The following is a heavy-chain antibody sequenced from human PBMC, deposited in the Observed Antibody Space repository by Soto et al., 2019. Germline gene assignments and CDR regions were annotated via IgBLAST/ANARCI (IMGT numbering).Heavy chain of an antibody. V-gene: IGHV3-11*04. Sequence: GGSLRLSCAASGFTFSNAWMSWVRQAPGKGLEWVSYISSSGSTIYYADSVKGRFTISRDNAKNSLYLQMNSLRAEDTAVYYCARSGSGYPFDYWGQGTLVTVSS. CDR3: ARSGSGYPFDY. J-gene: IGHJ4*02. CDR2: ISSSGSTI. D-gene: IGHD3-22*01. CDR1: GFTFSNAW.